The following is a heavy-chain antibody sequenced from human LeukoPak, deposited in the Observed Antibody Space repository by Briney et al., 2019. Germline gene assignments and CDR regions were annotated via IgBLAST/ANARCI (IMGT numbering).Heavy chain of an antibody. D-gene: IGHD1-26*01. CDR3: ARPSIVGATRGAFDI. CDR2: IYYSGST. V-gene: IGHV4-39*01. J-gene: IGHJ3*02. Sequence: SETLSLTCTVSGGSISSSSYYWGWIRQPPGKGLEWIGSIYYSGSTYYNPSLKCRVTISVDTSKNQFYLKLSSVTAADTAVYYYARPSIVGATRGAFDIWGQGTMVTVSS. CDR1: GGSISSSSYY.